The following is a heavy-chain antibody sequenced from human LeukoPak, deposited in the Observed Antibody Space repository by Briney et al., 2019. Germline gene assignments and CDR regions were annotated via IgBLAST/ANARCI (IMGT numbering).Heavy chain of an antibody. CDR1: GFTFSTYN. CDR3: ARVKDPAYPGAFDI. Sequence: GGSLRLSCAASGFTFSTYNMNWVRQAPGKGLEWVSSISSSSSYIHYADSVKGRFTISRDNAKNSLYLQMNSLRAEDTAVYYCARVKDPAYPGAFDIWGQGTRVTVSS. V-gene: IGHV3-21*01. CDR2: ISSSSSYI. J-gene: IGHJ3*02.